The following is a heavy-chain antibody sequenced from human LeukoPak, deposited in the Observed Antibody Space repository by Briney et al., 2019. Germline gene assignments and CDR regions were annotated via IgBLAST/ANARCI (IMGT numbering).Heavy chain of an antibody. CDR1: GYTFTSYG. D-gene: IGHD5-18*01. V-gene: IGHV1-18*01. CDR2: ISAYNGNT. J-gene: IGHJ4*02. Sequence: ASVKVSCKASGYTFTSYGISWVRQAPGQGLEWMGWISAYNGNTNYAQKLQGRVTVTTDTSTSTAYMELRSLRSDDTAVYYCVKDYSYVIDYWGQGTLVTVSS. CDR3: VKDYSYVIDY.